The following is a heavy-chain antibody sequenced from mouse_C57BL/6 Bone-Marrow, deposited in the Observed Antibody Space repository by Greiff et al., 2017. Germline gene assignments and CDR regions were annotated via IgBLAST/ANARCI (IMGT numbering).Heavy chain of an antibody. CDR3: ATYYDGSPAWFAY. D-gene: IGHD2-4*01. Sequence: EVQLVESGGDLVKPGGSLKFSCAASGFTFSSYCMSWVRQTPDQRLEWVATISSGGSYTYYPDSVKGRFTITRDNAKNTQYLQMSSLTSEDTALYYCATYYDGSPAWFAYWGQGTLVTVSA. CDR1: GFTFSSYC. J-gene: IGHJ3*01. V-gene: IGHV5-6*01. CDR2: ISSGGSYT.